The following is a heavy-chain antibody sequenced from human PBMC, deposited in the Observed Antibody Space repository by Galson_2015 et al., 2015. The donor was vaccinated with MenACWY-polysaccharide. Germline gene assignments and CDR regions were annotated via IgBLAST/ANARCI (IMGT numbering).Heavy chain of an antibody. CDR1: GFTFTNAW. D-gene: IGHD6-13*01. Sequence: SLRLSCAASGFTFTNAWMNWVRQAPGKGLEWVGRINGDGSTTNYADFVKGRFAISRNNAKNTLYLQMNSLRAEDTAVYYCARVPGSWYSDYWGQGTLVTVSS. V-gene: IGHV3-74*01. CDR2: INGDGSTT. CDR3: ARVPGSWYSDY. J-gene: IGHJ4*02.